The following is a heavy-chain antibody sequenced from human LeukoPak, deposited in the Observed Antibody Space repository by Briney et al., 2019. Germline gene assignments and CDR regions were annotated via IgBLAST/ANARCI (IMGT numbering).Heavy chain of an antibody. J-gene: IGHJ4*02. CDR2: IYYSGST. D-gene: IGHD3-22*01. CDR3: ARHYDSSAYWYYFDY. Sequence: SETLSLTCAVYGGSFSGHYWSWIRQPPGKGLEWIGYIYYSGSTNYNPSLKSRVTISVDTSKNQFSLKLSSVTAADTAVYYCARHYDSSAYWYYFDYWGQGTLVTVSS. V-gene: IGHV4-59*08. CDR1: GGSFSGHY.